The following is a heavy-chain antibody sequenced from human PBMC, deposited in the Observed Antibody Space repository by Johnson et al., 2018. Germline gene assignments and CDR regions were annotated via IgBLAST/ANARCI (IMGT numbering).Heavy chain of an antibody. V-gene: IGHV3-30-3*01. J-gene: IGHJ6*03. CDR1: GFTFSNYA. CDR3: ARGQNYYMDV. CDR2: ISYDGSNK. Sequence: VQLVESGGGVVQPGRSXRLSCAASGFTFSNYAMHWVRQAPGKGLAWVAVISYDGSNKYYADSVKGRFTISRDNSKNTLYLQMNSLRAEDKAVYYWARGQNYYMDVLGKGTTVTVSS.